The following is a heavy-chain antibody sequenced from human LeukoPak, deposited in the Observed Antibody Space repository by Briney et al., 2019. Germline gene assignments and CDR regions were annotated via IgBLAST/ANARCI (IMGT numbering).Heavy chain of an antibody. Sequence: GGSLRLSCAASGFTFDDYAMHWVRQAPGKGLEWVSGISWNSGSIGYADSVKGRFTISRDNAKNSLYLQMNSLRAEDTALYYCAKGVRITMVRGAFDIWGQGALVTVSS. CDR1: GFTFDDYA. CDR3: AKGVRITMVRGAFDI. V-gene: IGHV3-9*01. J-gene: IGHJ4*02. D-gene: IGHD3-10*01. CDR2: ISWNSGSI.